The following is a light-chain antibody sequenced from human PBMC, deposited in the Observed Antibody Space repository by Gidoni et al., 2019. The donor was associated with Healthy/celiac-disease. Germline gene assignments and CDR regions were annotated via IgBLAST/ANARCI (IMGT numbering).Light chain of an antibody. CDR1: ALPKQY. CDR3: QSADSSGTYEV. CDR2: KDS. J-gene: IGLJ2*01. V-gene: IGLV3-25*02. Sequence: SYELTQPPPVSVSPGQTARITCSGDALPKQYAYWYQQKPGQAPVLVIYKDSERPSGIPERFSGSSSGTTVTLTISGVQAEDEADYYCQSADSSGTYEVFGGGTKLTV.